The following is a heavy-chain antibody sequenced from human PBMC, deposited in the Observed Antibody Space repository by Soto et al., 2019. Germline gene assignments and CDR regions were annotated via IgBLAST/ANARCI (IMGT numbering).Heavy chain of an antibody. V-gene: IGHV3-33*01. CDR2: IWYDGSNK. D-gene: IGHD2-15*01. Sequence: GGSLRLSCAASGFTFSSYGMHWVRQAPGKGLEWVAVIWYDGSNKYYADSVKGRFTISRDNSKNTLYLQMNSLRAEDTAVYYCAREDGLRAYYFDYWGQGTLVTVSS. J-gene: IGHJ4*02. CDR3: AREDGLRAYYFDY. CDR1: GFTFSSYG.